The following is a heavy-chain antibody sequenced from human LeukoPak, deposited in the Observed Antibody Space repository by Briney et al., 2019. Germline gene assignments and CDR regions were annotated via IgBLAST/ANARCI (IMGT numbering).Heavy chain of an antibody. CDR2: IYTSGST. CDR3: ARFQRYCSSTSCVF. Sequence: SQTLSLTCTVSGGSISSGSYYWSGIRQPARKGLEWIGRIYTSGSTNYNPSLKSRVTISVDTSKNQFSLKLSSVTAADTAVYYCARFQRYCSSTSCVFWGQGTLVTVSS. J-gene: IGHJ4*02. CDR1: GGSISSGSYY. V-gene: IGHV4-61*02. D-gene: IGHD2-2*01.